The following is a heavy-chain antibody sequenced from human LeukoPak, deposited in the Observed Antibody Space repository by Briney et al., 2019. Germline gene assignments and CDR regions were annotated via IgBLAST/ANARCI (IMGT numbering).Heavy chain of an antibody. CDR2: ISSTSIYT. J-gene: IGHJ4*02. V-gene: IGHV3-11*06. D-gene: IGHD2-15*01. CDR1: GFIFNDYY. Sequence: GGSLRLSCTASGFIFNDYYMSWIRQAPGKGLEWLSYISSTSIYTNHADSVKGRFTISRDDANNSLLLQMNSLRAEDTAVYYCARGSGDFDSWGQGTLVTVSS. CDR3: ARGSGDFDS.